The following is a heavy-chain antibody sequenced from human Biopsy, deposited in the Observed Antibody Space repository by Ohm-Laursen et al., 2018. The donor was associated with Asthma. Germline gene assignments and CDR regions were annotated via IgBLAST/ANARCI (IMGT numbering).Heavy chain of an antibody. CDR2: IYSGGGT. CDR1: GFTVSSNG. Sequence: SLRLSCSATGFTVSSNGMSWVRQPPGKGLEWVSVIYSGGGTFYADSVKGRVTISRDNAKNSLYLQMNSLRAEDTAVYYCARTFHFWSPYHAEHYQLWGQGTLVTVSS. D-gene: IGHD3-3*02. V-gene: IGHV3-53*01. CDR3: ARTFHFWSPYHAEHYQL. J-gene: IGHJ1*01.